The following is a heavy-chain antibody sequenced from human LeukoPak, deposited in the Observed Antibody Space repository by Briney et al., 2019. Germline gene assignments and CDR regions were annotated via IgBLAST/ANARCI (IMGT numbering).Heavy chain of an antibody. V-gene: IGHV3-11*06. D-gene: IGHD3-22*01. Sequence: GGSLRLSCAVSGFTFSDYYMSWIRQAPGKGLEWVSSISSSSSYIYYADSVKGRFTISRDNAKNSLYLQMNSLRAEDTAVYYCARDSTMIVVVNYWGQGTLVTVSS. CDR1: GFTFSDYY. CDR3: ARDSTMIVVVNY. CDR2: ISSSSSYI. J-gene: IGHJ4*02.